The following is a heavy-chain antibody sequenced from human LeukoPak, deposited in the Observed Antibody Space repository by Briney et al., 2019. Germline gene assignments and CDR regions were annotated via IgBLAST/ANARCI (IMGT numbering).Heavy chain of an antibody. Sequence: PGESLKISWWGPGYSFTGYWIGWVRQMPGKGLEWMGIIYPGDSDTRYSPSFQGQVTISADKSISTAYLQWSSLKASDTAMYYCARHNYGDYGLFDYWAREPWSPSP. CDR3: ARHNYGDYGLFDY. V-gene: IGHV5-51*01. J-gene: IGHJ4*02. CDR2: IYPGDSDT. CDR1: GYSFTGYW. D-gene: IGHD4-17*01.